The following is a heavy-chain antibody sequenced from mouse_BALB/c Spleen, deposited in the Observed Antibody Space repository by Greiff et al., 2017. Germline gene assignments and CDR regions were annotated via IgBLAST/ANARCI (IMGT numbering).Heavy chain of an antibody. J-gene: IGHJ4*01. Sequence: VKLQESGAELMKPGASVKISCKATGYTFSSYWIEWVKQRPGHGLEWIGEILPGSGSTNYNEKFKGKATFTADTSSNTAYMQLSSLTSEDSAVYYCARYVLGNYYARDYWGQETSVTVSS. CDR3: ARYVLGNYYARDY. D-gene: IGHD2-1*01. CDR1: GYTFSSYW. V-gene: IGHV1-9*01. CDR2: ILPGSGST.